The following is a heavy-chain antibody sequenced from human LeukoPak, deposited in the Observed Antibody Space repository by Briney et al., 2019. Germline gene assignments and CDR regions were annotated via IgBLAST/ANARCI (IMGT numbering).Heavy chain of an antibody. J-gene: IGHJ4*02. CDR3: ARYVDTTMLT. D-gene: IGHD5-18*01. Sequence: PGGSLRLSCAASGFTFSSYTMNWVRQAPGKGLEWVSYVSSSSSTIYYADSVKGRFTISRDNAKNSLYLQMNSLRDEDTAVYYCARYVDTTMLTWGQGTLVTVSS. CDR2: VSSSSSTI. V-gene: IGHV3-48*02. CDR1: GFTFSSYT.